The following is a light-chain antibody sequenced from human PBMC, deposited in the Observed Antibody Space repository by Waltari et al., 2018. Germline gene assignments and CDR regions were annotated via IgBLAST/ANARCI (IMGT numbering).Light chain of an antibody. Sequence: QSALTQPASVSGSPGQSITISCTGTGSDVGNYDYVSWYQQYSGKAPKLMIYDVRHRPSGVFDRFSGSKSGNTASLTISGLQAEDEADYYCSSYTSSDTYVFGTGTKVTVL. V-gene: IGLV2-14*01. CDR2: DVR. J-gene: IGLJ1*01. CDR1: GSDVGNYDY. CDR3: SSYTSSDTYV.